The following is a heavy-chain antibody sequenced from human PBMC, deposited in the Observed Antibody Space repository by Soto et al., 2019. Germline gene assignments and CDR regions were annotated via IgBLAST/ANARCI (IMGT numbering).Heavy chain of an antibody. D-gene: IGHD2-21*01. Sequence: PVKVSCKASGCSLSTNPISWVRQDPGQGLEWMGGTGSETGKGNHAQKFQGRLTVNTDKSTSTVYMELTNLTSEDTSVYYCARRDGGGFYRGFDYWGQGTLVTVSS. J-gene: IGHJ4*02. CDR2: TGSETGKG. V-gene: IGHV1-69*10. CDR1: GCSLSTNP. CDR3: ARRDGGGFYRGFDY.